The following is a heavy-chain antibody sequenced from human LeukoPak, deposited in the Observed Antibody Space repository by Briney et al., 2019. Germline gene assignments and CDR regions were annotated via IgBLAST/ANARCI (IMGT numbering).Heavy chain of an antibody. CDR2: ISAYNGNT. V-gene: IGHV1-18*01. Sequence: GASVKVSCKASGYTFTSYGISWVRQAPGQGLEWMGWISAYNGNTNYAQKLQGRVTMTTDTSTSTAYMELRSLRSDDTAVYYCARDVEDPRARFEDYYGDYAEVPDAFDIWVQGTMVTVSS. D-gene: IGHD4-17*01. CDR3: ARDVEDPRARFEDYYGDYAEVPDAFDI. CDR1: GYTFTSYG. J-gene: IGHJ3*02.